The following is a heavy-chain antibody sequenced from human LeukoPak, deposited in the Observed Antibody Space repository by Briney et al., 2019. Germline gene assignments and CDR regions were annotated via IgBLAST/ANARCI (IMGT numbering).Heavy chain of an antibody. Sequence: PGGSLRLSCAASGFTLSTYAMSWVRQTPGKGLEWVAATSSSDAGTYHADSVRGRFTISRDNSKNTLYLQMNSLRAEDTALYYCAKDFHRLGEFDAFDIWGQGTMVTVSS. J-gene: IGHJ3*02. CDR2: TSSSDAGT. CDR3: AKDFHRLGEFDAFDI. CDR1: GFTLSTYA. V-gene: IGHV3-23*01. D-gene: IGHD3-16*01.